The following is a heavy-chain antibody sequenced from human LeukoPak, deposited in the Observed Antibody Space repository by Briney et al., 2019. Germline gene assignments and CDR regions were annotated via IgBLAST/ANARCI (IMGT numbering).Heavy chain of an antibody. CDR3: AREDSSGLDAFDI. J-gene: IGHJ3*02. CDR2: IWYDGSNK. CDR1: GFTFSSYG. Sequence: GGSLRLSCAASGFTFSSYGMHWVRQAPGKGREWVAVIWYDGSNKYYADSVKGRFTISRDNSKNTLYLQMNSLRAEDTAVYYCAREDSSGLDAFDIWGQGTMVTVSS. V-gene: IGHV3-33*01. D-gene: IGHD3-22*01.